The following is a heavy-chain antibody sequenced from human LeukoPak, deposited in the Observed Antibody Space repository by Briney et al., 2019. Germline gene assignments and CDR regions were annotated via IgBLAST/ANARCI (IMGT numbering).Heavy chain of an antibody. J-gene: IGHJ4*02. V-gene: IGHV3-74*01. CDR1: GFTFSSYA. CDR2: INSDGSST. CDR3: ARVGYDFWSGYYLESSFDY. Sequence: GGSLRLSCAASGFTFSSYAMSWVRQAPGKGLVWVSRINSDGSSTSYADSVKGRFTISRDNAKNTLYLQMNSLRAEDTAVYYCARVGYDFWSGYYLESSFDYWGQGTLVTVSS. D-gene: IGHD3-3*01.